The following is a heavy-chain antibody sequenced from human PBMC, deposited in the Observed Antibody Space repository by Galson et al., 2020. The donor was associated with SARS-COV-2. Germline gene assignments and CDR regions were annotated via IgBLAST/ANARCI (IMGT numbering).Heavy chain of an antibody. D-gene: IGHD2-2*01. J-gene: IGHJ4*02. CDR3: ASGVGRSDFDY. V-gene: IGHV3-15*01. CDR2: IKGKISGGTA. Sequence: TGGSLRLSCAASGFTFDTAWMNWVRQVPGKGLEWVGRIKGKISGGTADYGAPAKGRFTISRDDSQSILYLVMNSLKNEDTAVYYCASGVGRSDFDYWGQGTLVTVSS. CDR1: GFTFDTAW.